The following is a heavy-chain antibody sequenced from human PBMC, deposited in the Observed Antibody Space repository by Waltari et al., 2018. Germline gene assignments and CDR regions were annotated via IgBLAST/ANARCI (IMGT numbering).Heavy chain of an antibody. CDR1: GFTFNNYW. V-gene: IGHV3-74*01. D-gene: IGHD3-22*01. CDR3: ARVARKTYSSPVPGRDYYYGMDV. J-gene: IGHJ6*02. CDR2: INSDGSDT. Sequence: EEQLVESGGGLIQPGESLSVSCAVSGFTFNNYWMHWIRQSPGKGLVWVERINSDGSDTSYADFVKGRFTISRDNAKNTVYLQMKSLRAEDTAVYFCARVARKTYSSPVPGRDYYYGMDVWGLGTTVTVSS.